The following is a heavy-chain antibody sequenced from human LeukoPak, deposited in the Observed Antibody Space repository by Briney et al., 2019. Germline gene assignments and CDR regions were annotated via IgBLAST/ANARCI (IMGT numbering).Heavy chain of an antibody. CDR2: INQDGSEI. CDR3: ARDYKNDYVWGSYPIGMDV. J-gene: IGHJ6*04. Sequence: PSETLSLTCTVSGGSISSTSYYWGWIRQPPGKGLEWVANINQDGSEIYYVDSVKGRFTVSTDNAKNSLYLQMNSLRAEDTAVYYCARDYKNDYVWGSYPIGMDVWGKGTTVTVSS. CDR1: GGSISSTSYY. V-gene: IGHV3-7*01. D-gene: IGHD3-16*02.